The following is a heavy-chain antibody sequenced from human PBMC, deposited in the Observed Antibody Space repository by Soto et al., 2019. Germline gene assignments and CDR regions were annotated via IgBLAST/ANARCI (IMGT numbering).Heavy chain of an antibody. V-gene: IGHV3-23*01. J-gene: IGHJ5*01. CDR1: GFAFSRHA. CDR3: AKGQEYGDFRTNWFGP. Sequence: EVQLLESGGGLVQPGGSLRLSCVDSGFAFSRHAMSWIRQAPGKGLEWVSTITNTGVATYYADSVKGRFTISRDNFQNPLYLHMSSLRAEDTAMYYCAKGQEYGDFRTNWFGPWGQGALVTVSS. D-gene: IGHD2-21*02. CDR2: ITNTGVAT.